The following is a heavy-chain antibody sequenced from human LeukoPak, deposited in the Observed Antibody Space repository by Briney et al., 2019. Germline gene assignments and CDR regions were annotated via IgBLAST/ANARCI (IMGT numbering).Heavy chain of an antibody. D-gene: IGHD2-15*01. Sequence: SETLSLTCAVYGGSFSGYYWSWIRQPPGKGLEWIGEINHSGSTNYNPSLRSRVTISVDTSKNQFSLKLSSVTAADTAVYYCASRGYCSGGSCYYFDYWGQGTLVTVSS. CDR3: ASRGYCSGGSCYYFDY. J-gene: IGHJ4*02. CDR2: INHSGST. CDR1: GGSFSGYY. V-gene: IGHV4-34*01.